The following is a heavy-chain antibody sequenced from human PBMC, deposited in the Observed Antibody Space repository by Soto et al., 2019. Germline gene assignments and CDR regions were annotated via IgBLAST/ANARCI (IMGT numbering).Heavy chain of an antibody. CDR3: ARARREYYYDSSGYSTFDP. Sequence: SETLSLTCTVSGGSISSGGYYWSWIRQHPGKGLEWIGYIYYSGSTYYNPSLKSRVTISVDTSKNQFSLKLSSVTAADTAVYSCARARREYYYDSSGYSTFDPWGQGTLVTVSS. D-gene: IGHD3-22*01. CDR2: IYYSGST. CDR1: GGSISSGGYY. J-gene: IGHJ5*02. V-gene: IGHV4-31*03.